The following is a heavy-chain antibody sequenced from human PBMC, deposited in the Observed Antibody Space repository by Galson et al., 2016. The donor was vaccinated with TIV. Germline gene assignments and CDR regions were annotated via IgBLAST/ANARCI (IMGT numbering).Heavy chain of an antibody. CDR3: ARHSLSVPAAHDY. CDR1: GDSVASGYSY. D-gene: IGHD2-15*01. Sequence: ETLSLTCTVSGDSVASGYSYWAWVRQPPGKGLLWIGSIYYSGSAYYNPSLKSRVTISVDTPKNQFSLRLSSVTAADTAVYYCARHSLSVPAAHDYWGQGTLVSVSS. CDR2: IYYSGSA. V-gene: IGHV4-39*01. J-gene: IGHJ4*02.